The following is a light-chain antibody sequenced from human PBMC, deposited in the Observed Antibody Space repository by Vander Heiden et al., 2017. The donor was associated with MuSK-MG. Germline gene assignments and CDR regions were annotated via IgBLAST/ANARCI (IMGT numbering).Light chain of an antibody. CDR3: QHLNSHSCQYT. CDR1: QSLNSF. Sequence: LTQSPSSLSSSAGDRATLTCRASQSLNSFLAWYQQKPGQAANLLIYDTSNRALDSGARFSGGGSGTDFDLTISSRGPEDFAVYYCQHLNSHSCQYTFGQGTKLEIK. J-gene: IGKJ2*01. CDR2: DTS. V-gene: IGKV3D-11*02.